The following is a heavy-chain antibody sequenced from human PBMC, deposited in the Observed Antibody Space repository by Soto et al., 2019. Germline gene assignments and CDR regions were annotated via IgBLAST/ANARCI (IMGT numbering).Heavy chain of an antibody. Sequence: QVQLVQSGAEVRKPGASVNVSCKTSGYIFTNYGVAWVRQAPGQGLELVAWISGYNGYPKHTQKFQGRVTVTPDTTTRTGYMELRNLRSDDTAVYYCARASAGALYDCWGQGTRVTVSS. CDR1: GYIFTNYG. CDR3: ARASAGALYDC. J-gene: IGHJ4*02. V-gene: IGHV1-18*01. D-gene: IGHD6-13*01. CDR2: ISGYNGYP.